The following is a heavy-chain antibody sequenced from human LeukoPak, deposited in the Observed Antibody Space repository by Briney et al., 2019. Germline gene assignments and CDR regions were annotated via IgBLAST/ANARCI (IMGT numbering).Heavy chain of an antibody. Sequence: SETLSLTCTVSGDSIINYYWSWIRQPAGKGLEWIGRINTSGSTNYNPSLKSRVIMSVDTSRDQFSLKLSSVTAADTAVYYCAGDSYYDSANLFYWGQGALVTVSS. J-gene: IGHJ4*02. CDR2: INTSGST. V-gene: IGHV4-4*07. CDR1: GDSIINYY. CDR3: AGDSYYDSANLFY. D-gene: IGHD3-22*01.